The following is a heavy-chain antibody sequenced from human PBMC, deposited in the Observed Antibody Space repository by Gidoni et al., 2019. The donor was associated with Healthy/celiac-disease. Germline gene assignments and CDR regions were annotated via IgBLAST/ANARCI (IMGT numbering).Heavy chain of an antibody. Sequence: VQPGRSLRLSCAASGFAFSSYAMHWVRQAPGKGLEWVAVISYDGSNKYYADSVKGRFTISRDNSKNTLYLQMNSLRAEDTAVYYCARDRGYCSSTSCYSVYYYDYGMDVWGQGTTVTVSS. CDR3: ARDRGYCSSTSCYSVYYYDYGMDV. CDR1: GFAFSSYA. J-gene: IGHJ6*02. D-gene: IGHD2-2*02. V-gene: IGHV3-30*04. CDR2: ISYDGSNK.